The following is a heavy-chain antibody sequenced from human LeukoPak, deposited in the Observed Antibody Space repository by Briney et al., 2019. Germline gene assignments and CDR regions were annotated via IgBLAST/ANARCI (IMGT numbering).Heavy chain of an antibody. CDR2: IYYSGST. CDR1: GGSISSSSYY. Sequence: SETLSLTCTVSGGSISSSSYYWGWIRQPPGKGLEWIGSIYYSGSTYYNPSLKSRVTISVDTSKNQFFLELTSVTAADTAVYYCAREQYYGSHFDYWGQGTLVTVSS. V-gene: IGHV4-39*01. CDR3: AREQYYGSHFDY. D-gene: IGHD3-10*01. J-gene: IGHJ4*02.